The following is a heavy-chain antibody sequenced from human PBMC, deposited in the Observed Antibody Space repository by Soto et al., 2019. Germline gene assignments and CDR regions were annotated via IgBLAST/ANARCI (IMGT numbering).Heavy chain of an antibody. V-gene: IGHV4-39*01. CDR2: IYYSGST. CDR3: ARRVVRGVHFDY. J-gene: IGHJ4*02. D-gene: IGHD3-10*01. CDR1: GGSISDSSYY. Sequence: QLQLQESGPGLVKPSETLSLTCTVSGGSISDSSYYWAWIRQPPGKGLEWIGSIYYSGSTYYNPSLKSRVTISVDTSKNQFSLKLSSVTAADTAVYYCARRVVRGVHFDYWGQGTLASVSS.